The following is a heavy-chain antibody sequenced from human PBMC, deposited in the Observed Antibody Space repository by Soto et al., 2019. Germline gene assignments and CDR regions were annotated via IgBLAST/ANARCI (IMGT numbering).Heavy chain of an antibody. V-gene: IGHV3-7*05. D-gene: IGHD7-27*01. CDR1: GFALSNYW. CDR2: IKQDGSEK. J-gene: IGHJ4*02. Sequence: EVQLVESGGGLVQPGWSLRLSCVASGFALSNYWINWVRQSPGKGLEWVANIKQDGSEKNYVDSVKGRFTISRDNARNSLYLQMNSLRAEDTAAYYCATETSTWGCWGQGTLVAVSS. CDR3: ATETSTWGC.